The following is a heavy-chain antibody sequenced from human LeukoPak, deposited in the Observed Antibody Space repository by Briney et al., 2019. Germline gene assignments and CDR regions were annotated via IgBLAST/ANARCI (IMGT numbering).Heavy chain of an antibody. CDR3: ARGGYCSSTSCYVWFDP. CDR1: GGSISSYY. Sequence: SETLSLTCTVSGGSISSYYWSWIRQPPGKGLEWIGYIYYSGSTNHNPSLKSRVTISVDTSKNQFSLKLSSVTAADTAVYYCARGGYCSSTSCYVWFDPWGQGTLVTVSS. V-gene: IGHV4-59*12. CDR2: IYYSGST. D-gene: IGHD2-2*01. J-gene: IGHJ5*02.